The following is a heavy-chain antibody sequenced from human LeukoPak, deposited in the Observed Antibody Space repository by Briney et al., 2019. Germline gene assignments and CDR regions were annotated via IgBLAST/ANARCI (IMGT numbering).Heavy chain of an antibody. J-gene: IGHJ1*01. CDR3: ARHGGYSSPYLH. CDR1: GGSHSKYL. D-gene: IGHD6-13*01. V-gene: IGHV4-59*08. CDR2: IYYSGTT. Sequence: SETLSLTCHVSGGSHSKYLRDWIRQPPGKGLECMGYIYYSGTTNYNPSLKSRVTISVDTSKNQFSLKLSSVTAADTAVYYCARHGGYSSPYLHWGQGTLVTVSS.